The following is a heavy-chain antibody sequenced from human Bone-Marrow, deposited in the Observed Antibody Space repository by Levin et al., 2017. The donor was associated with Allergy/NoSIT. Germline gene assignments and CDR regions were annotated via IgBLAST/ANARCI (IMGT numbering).Heavy chain of an antibody. V-gene: IGHV3-11*05. CDR3: ARGVGAPDYFDS. CDR1: GFTFSDYY. CDR2: KNSGTYT. D-gene: IGHD1-14*01. J-gene: IGHJ4*02. Sequence: TSGGSLRLSCAASGFTFSDYYMTWIRQAPGKGLEWVSYKNSGTYTNYADSVRGRFTISRDNARNSLFLQMNSLRAEDTAVYYCARGVGAPDYFDSWGQGTLVTVSS.